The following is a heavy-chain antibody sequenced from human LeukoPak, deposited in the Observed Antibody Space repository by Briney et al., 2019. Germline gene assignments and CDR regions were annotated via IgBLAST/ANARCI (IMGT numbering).Heavy chain of an antibody. D-gene: IGHD3-10*01. V-gene: IGHV4-59*08. CDR3: ARGGYYYGSGSPPDAFDI. CDR1: GGSISSYY. Sequence: SETLPLTCTVSGGSISSYYWSWIRQPPGKGLEWIGYIYYSGSTNYNPSLKSRVTISVDTSKNQFSLKLSSVTAADTAVYYCARGGYYYGSGSPPDAFDIWGQGTMVTVSS. CDR2: IYYSGST. J-gene: IGHJ3*02.